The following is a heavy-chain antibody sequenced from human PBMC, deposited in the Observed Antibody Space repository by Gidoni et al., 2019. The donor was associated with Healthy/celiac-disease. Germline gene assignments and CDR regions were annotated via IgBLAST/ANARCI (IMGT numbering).Heavy chain of an antibody. Sequence: EVQLVESGGGLVQPGRSLRLSCAASGFTFDDYAMHWVRQAPGKGLEWVSGFSWNSGSIGYADSVKGRFTISRDNAKNSLYLQMNSLRAEDTALYYCAKVGTVAYGRYYYYGMDVWGQGTTVTVSS. V-gene: IGHV3-9*01. CDR1: GFTFDDYA. J-gene: IGHJ6*02. D-gene: IGHD4-17*01. CDR3: AKVGTVAYGRYYYYGMDV. CDR2: FSWNSGSI.